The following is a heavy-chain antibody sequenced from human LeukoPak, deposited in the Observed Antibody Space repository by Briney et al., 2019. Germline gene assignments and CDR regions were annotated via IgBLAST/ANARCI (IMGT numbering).Heavy chain of an antibody. CDR1: GFTFSSFA. D-gene: IGHD6-19*01. CDR2: ISGSGVST. J-gene: IGHJ4*02. V-gene: IGHV3-23*01. Sequence: GGSLRLSCAASGFTFSSFAMTWVRQAPGKGLEWVSTISGSGVSTFFADSVKGRFTISRDNSKNTLYLQMTSLRAEDTAVYYCARWYYSGWAFDYWGQGTLVTVSS. CDR3: ARWYYSGWAFDY.